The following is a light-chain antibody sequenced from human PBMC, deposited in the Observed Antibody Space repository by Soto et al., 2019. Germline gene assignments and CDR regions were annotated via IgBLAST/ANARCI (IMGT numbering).Light chain of an antibody. V-gene: IGKV1-9*01. CDR3: QHFTTYPIT. CDR1: QDTTTY. J-gene: IGKJ5*01. Sequence: DIQLTQSPSFLSASVGDRVTIACRASQDTTTYLAWYQQKPGRAPKLLFSTASTLPSGVPSRFSGSRSGTEFTLTISSLQPEDFATYYGQHFTTYPITFGQGTRLDIK. CDR2: TAS.